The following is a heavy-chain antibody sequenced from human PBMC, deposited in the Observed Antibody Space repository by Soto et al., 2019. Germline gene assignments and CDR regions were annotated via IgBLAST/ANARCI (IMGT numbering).Heavy chain of an antibody. CDR1: GFSFSTYW. CDR2: INQDGSQQ. CDR3: AKAPRGSGRDYYFDS. V-gene: IGHV3-7*05. D-gene: IGHD3-10*01. Sequence: GGSLRLSCAASGFSFSTYWMSWVRQDPGKRLEWVANINQDGSQQWYVDSVKGRFTISRDNAKDSVYLQMNSLRDEDTAVYYCAKAPRGSGRDYYFDSWGQGTLVTSPQ. J-gene: IGHJ4*02.